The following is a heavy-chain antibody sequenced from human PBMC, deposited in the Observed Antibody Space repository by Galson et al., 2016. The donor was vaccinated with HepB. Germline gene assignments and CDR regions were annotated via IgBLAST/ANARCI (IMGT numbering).Heavy chain of an antibody. D-gene: IGHD6-13*01. CDR3: ARDHAAGTGYFQH. CDR2: ISSSGSYL. Sequence: SLRLSCAASGFTFSTYSMNWVRQAPGRGLEWVSSISSSGSYLYYTESVKGRFTISRDDAKKSLYLQMNSLRAEDTAVYYCARDHAAGTGYFQHWGQGTLVTVSS. V-gene: IGHV3-21*01. J-gene: IGHJ1*01. CDR1: GFTFSTYS.